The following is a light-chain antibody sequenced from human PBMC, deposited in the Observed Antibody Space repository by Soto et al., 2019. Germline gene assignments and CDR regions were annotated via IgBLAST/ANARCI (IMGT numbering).Light chain of an antibody. CDR2: DVT. J-gene: IGLJ1*01. V-gene: IGLV2-14*03. CDR3: SSYTSGSTPYV. Sequence: QSVLTQPASVSGSPGQSITISCTGTSSDVGAYDYVSWYQQYPGKAPKLMIYDVTDRPSGVSDRFFGSKSGNTASLTISGLQAEDEVDNYCSSYTSGSTPYVFGTGTKLTVL. CDR1: SSDVGAYDY.